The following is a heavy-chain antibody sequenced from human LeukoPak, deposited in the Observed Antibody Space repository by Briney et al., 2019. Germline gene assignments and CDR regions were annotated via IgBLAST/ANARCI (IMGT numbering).Heavy chain of an antibody. J-gene: IGHJ4*02. CDR1: GYTFTGYY. CDR2: INPNTGAT. D-gene: IGHD6-19*01. CDR3: ARDRVGSGWPRPYYFEF. V-gene: IGHV1-2*02. Sequence: ASVKVSCRPSGYTFTGYYLHWVRQAPGLGLEWMGWINPNTGATMYGQKFQGRVTLARDTSVSTAYMHLTNLRSDDTALYFCARDRVGSGWPRPYYFEFWGQGSLVTVSS.